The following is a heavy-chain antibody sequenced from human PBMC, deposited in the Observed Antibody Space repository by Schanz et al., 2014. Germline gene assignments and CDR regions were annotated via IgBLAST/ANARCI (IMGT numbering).Heavy chain of an antibody. Sequence: DVQLVESGGTLVQPGGSLRLSCAASGFTFSTYSMNWVRQAPGKGLEWVSYISRSSSTIYYADSVKGRFTISRDNARNTLYLQMNSLRAEDTAVYYCTRDTDYHFDYWGQGTLVTVSS. CDR3: TRDTDYHFDY. D-gene: IGHD4-17*01. CDR1: GFTFSTYS. CDR2: ISRSSSTI. J-gene: IGHJ4*02. V-gene: IGHV3-48*04.